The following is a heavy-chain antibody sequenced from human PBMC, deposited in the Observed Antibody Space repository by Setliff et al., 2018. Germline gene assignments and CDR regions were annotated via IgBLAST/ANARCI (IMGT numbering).Heavy chain of an antibody. CDR2: IYHSGST. CDR1: GGSLSGYH. J-gene: IGHJ2*01. D-gene: IGHD2-2*01. CDR3: ARAVPRGATPDYWYFDL. Sequence: PSETLSLTCAVYGGSLSGYHWSWIRQAPGKGLEWIGSIYHSGSTYFNPSLKSRVTISVDTSKNQFSLKLNSVTAADTTVYYCARAVPRGATPDYWYFDLWGRVTLVPVSS. V-gene: IGHV4-34*01.